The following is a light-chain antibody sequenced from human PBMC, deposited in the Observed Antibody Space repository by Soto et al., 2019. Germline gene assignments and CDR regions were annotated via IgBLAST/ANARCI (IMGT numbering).Light chain of an antibody. V-gene: IGKV1-5*03. Sequence: DIQMTQSPSTLSASVGDRVTITCRASQSMSDGLAWYQQKPGKAPDLLIYRASSLESGVPSRFSGSGSGTEFPLTISSLQPEDSATYYCQQYYGYPWTFGQGTEVEVK. CDR1: QSMSDG. CDR3: QQYYGYPWT. J-gene: IGKJ1*01. CDR2: RAS.